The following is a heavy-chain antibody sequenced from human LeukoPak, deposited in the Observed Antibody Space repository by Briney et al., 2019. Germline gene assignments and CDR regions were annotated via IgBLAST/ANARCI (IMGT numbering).Heavy chain of an antibody. J-gene: IGHJ3*02. CDR3: ASLYYDPDAFDI. V-gene: IGHV3-11*01. Sequence: PGGSLRLSCAASGFTFGDYYMSWIRQAPGAGLEWISYISGSATSIFYADSVKGRFTISRDNAKNSLYLQMNGLRAEDTAVYYCASLYYDPDAFDIWGQGTMVTVSS. CDR1: GFTFGDYY. CDR2: ISGSATSI. D-gene: IGHD3-22*01.